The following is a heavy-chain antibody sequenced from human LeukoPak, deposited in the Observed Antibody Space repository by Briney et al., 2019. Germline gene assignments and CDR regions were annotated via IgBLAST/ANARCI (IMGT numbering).Heavy chain of an antibody. CDR2: MNPNNGTT. CDR1: GYTFTSYD. D-gene: IGHD6-13*01. Sequence: ASVKVSCKASGYTFTSYDINWMRQATGQGLEWMGWMNPNNGTTGYAQKFQGRVTMTRSTSISTAYMELSSLRSEDTAVYYCARLASSSWPLYYYYGMDVWGQGTTVTVSS. CDR3: ARLASSSWPLYYYYGMDV. V-gene: IGHV1-8*01. J-gene: IGHJ6*02.